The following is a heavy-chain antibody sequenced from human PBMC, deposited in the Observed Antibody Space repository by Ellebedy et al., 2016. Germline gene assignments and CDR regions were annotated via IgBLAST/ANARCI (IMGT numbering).Heavy chain of an antibody. CDR2: INNDGTST. CDR3: AWYGSGSPF. CDR1: GFTFSNYW. D-gene: IGHD3-10*01. V-gene: IGHV3-74*01. Sequence: GESLKISXAASGFTFSNYWMHWVRQAPGKGLVWVSLINNDGTSTIYADSVKGRFTISRDNAKNTLYLQMISLRAEDTAVYYCAWYGSGSPFWGQGTLVTVSS. J-gene: IGHJ4*02.